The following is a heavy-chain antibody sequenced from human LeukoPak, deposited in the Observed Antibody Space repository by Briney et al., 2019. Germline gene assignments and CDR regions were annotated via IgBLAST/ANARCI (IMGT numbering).Heavy chain of an antibody. CDR2: IYYSGST. CDR1: GGSISSGGYY. V-gene: IGHV4-31*03. Sequence: SETLSLTCTVSGGSISSGGYYWSWIRQHPGKGLEWIGYIYYSGSTYYNPSLRSRVTISVDTSKNQFSLKLSSVTAADTAVYYCARVELDYVRAIDYWGQGTLVTVSS. J-gene: IGHJ4*02. D-gene: IGHD4-17*01. CDR3: ARVELDYVRAIDY.